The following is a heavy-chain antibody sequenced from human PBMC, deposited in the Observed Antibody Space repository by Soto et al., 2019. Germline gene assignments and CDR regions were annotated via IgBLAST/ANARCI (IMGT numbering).Heavy chain of an antibody. V-gene: IGHV1-69*13. J-gene: IGHJ6*02. CDR1: GGTFSSYA. CDR3: ARDQYYYDSSGYYPYYYYYGMDV. Sequence: SVKVSCKASGGTFSSYAISWVRQAPGQGLEWMGGIIPIFGTANYAQKFQGRVTITADESTSTAYMELSSLRSEDTAVYYCARDQYYYDSSGYYPYYYYYGMDVWGQGTTVTV. D-gene: IGHD3-22*01. CDR2: IIPIFGTA.